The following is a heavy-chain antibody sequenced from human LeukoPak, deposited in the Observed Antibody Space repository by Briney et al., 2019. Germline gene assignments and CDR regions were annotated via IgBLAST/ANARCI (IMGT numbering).Heavy chain of an antibody. CDR1: GFPFRCFC. Sequence: GSLRLSFAASGFPFRCFCMHWVRQAPGKGLEWVAFIRYDGSTKHYGDSVKGRFTISRDNAKNSLYLQMNSLRAEDTAVYYCASLVWEAVWGQGTLVTVSS. J-gene: IGHJ4*02. CDR2: IRYDGSTK. CDR3: ASLVWEAV. D-gene: IGHD3-3*01. V-gene: IGHV3-30*02.